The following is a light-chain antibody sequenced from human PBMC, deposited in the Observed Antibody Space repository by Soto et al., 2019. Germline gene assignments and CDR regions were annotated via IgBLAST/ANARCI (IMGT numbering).Light chain of an antibody. V-gene: IGLV2-14*01. CDR1: SSDVGRYNF. J-gene: IGLJ3*02. CDR2: EVT. CDR3: SSYTTSSTLV. Sequence: QSVLTQPASVSGSPGQSITISCTGTSSDVGRYNFVSWYQHHPGKAPKLMIYEVTNRPSGVSHRFSGSKSGNTASLTISGLQAEDEADYFCSSYTTSSTLVFGGGTQLTVL.